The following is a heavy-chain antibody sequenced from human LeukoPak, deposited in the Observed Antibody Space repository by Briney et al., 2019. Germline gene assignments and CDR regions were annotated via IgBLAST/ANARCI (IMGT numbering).Heavy chain of an antibody. CDR2: IYTSGST. Sequence: SQTLSLTCTVSGGSISSGSYYWSWIRQPAGKGLEWIGHIYTSGSTNYNPSLKSRVTMSVDTSKNQFSLKLSSVTAADTAVYYCARAITMVRGVIINRSDNWFDPWGQGTLVTVSS. CDR1: GGSISSGSYY. V-gene: IGHV4-61*09. J-gene: IGHJ5*02. CDR3: ARAITMVRGVIINRSDNWFDP. D-gene: IGHD3-10*01.